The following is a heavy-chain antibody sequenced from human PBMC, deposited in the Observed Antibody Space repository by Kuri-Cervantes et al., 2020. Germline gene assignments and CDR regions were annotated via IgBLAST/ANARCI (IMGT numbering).Heavy chain of an antibody. Sequence: SETLSLTCTVSGGSISSSSYYWGWIRQPPGKGLEWIGSIYYSGSTYYNPSLKSRVTISVDTSKNQFSLKLSSVTAADTAVYYCARKDPYLGDYVRGSYRTPSVGWFDPWGQGTLVTVSS. D-gene: IGHD3-16*02. V-gene: IGHV4-39*07. CDR2: IYYSGST. CDR3: ARKDPYLGDYVRGSYRTPSVGWFDP. CDR1: GGSISSSSYY. J-gene: IGHJ5*02.